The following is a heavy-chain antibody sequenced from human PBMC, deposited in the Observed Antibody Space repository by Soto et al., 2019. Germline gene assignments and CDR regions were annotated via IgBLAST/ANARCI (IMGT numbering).Heavy chain of an antibody. CDR1: GYTFSSYT. CDR3: ARGHGRQNFDN. J-gene: IGHJ4*02. Sequence: QVQLVQSGAEVKQPGASVTVSCRTSGYTFSSYTIHWVRQAPGQGLQWMGGITPYSDGTYYAPRFQGRVTMAANTSINTAYMVLRRLTSDDTATYYCARGHGRQNFDNWGQGTLVTVSS. CDR2: ITPYSDGT. V-gene: IGHV1-2*02.